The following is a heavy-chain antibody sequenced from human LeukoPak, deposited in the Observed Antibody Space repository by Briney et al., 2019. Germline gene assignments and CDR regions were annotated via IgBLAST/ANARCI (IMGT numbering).Heavy chain of an antibody. Sequence: PGGSLRPSCAASGFTFSSYDMHWVRQPTGKGLEWVSAIGTAGDTYYPGSVKGRFTISRENAKNSLYLQMNSLRAEDTAVYYCAKFMYSRTTVTFDYWGQGTLVTVSS. V-gene: IGHV3-13*04. CDR3: AKFMYSRTTVTFDY. D-gene: IGHD4-17*01. CDR2: IGTAGDT. CDR1: GFTFSSYD. J-gene: IGHJ4*02.